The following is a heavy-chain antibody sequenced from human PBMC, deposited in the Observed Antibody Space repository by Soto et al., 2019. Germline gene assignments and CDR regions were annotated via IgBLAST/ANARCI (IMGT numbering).Heavy chain of an antibody. CDR2: ISYDGSNK. J-gene: IGHJ6*02. V-gene: IGHV3-30*18. CDR3: AKGLEGYCTTTSCYTYFGLDV. D-gene: IGHD2-2*01. Sequence: PGGSLRHYCSASGFTFSSYLMHWVSKAPGKGLEWVAVISYDGSNKYYADSVKGRFTICRDNSKHTLYLQTNSMSPEDTAVYYFAKGLEGYCTTTSCYTYFGLDVWVQGTTVTVS. CDR1: GFTFSSYL.